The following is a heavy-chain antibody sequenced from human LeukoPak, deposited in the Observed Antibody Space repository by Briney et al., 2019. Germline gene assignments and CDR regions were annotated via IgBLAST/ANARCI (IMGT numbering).Heavy chain of an antibody. J-gene: IGHJ6*02. CDR3: AKGSPACYNGMDV. CDR1: GAAFSGYG. D-gene: IGHD2-2*02. V-gene: IGHV3-23*01. CDR2: ISGSGAVT. Sequence: PVASLRLSCAASGAAFSGYGMSWVRQAPGNGLEWVSVISGSGAVTYYADSVKGRFTISRDNSKNTVYLQMNSLRAEDTAVYYCAKGSPACYNGMDVWGQGTTVTVSS.